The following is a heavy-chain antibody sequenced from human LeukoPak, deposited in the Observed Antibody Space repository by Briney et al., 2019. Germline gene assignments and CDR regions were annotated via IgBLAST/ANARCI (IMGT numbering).Heavy chain of an antibody. CDR2: IYTSGST. CDR1: GGSISSYY. CDR3: ARASCSGGSCYSTNIYYYYYMDV. D-gene: IGHD2-15*01. J-gene: IGHJ6*03. V-gene: IGHV4-4*07. Sequence: SETLSLTCTVSGGSISSYYWSWIRQPAGKGLEWIGRIYTSGSTNYNPSLKSRVTMSVDTSKNQFSLKLSSVTAADTAVYYCARASCSGGSCYSTNIYYYYYMDVWGKGTTVTVSS.